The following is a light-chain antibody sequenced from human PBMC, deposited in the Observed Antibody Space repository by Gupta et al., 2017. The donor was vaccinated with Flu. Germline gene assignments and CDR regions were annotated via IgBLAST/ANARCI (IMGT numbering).Light chain of an antibody. Sequence: SVGDRVSITCRASQSIRNWMAWYQQKPGKAPSLLIYMASTLESGVPERFSGSGSGTEFTLTISSLQPDDFATYYCQQDDTYSATFGQGTRLEI. CDR1: QSIRNW. V-gene: IGKV1-5*03. J-gene: IGKJ2*01. CDR3: QQDDTYSAT. CDR2: MAS.